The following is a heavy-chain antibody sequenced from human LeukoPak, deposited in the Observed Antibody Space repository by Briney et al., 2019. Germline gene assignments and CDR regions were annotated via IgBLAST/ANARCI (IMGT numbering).Heavy chain of an antibody. D-gene: IGHD6-19*01. V-gene: IGHV3-11*06. CDR2: ISSSSSYI. CDR3: AREARAVASDFDY. CDR1: GFTFSDYY. J-gene: IGHJ4*02. Sequence: PGGSLRLSCAASGFTFSDYYMSWIRQAPGKGLEWVSSISSSSSYIYYADSVKGRFTISRDNAKNSLYLQMNSLRAEDTAVYYCAREARAVASDFDYWGQGTLVTVSS.